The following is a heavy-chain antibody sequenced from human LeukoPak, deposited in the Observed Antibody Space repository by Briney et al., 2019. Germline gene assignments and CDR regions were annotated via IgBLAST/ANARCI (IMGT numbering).Heavy chain of an antibody. CDR1: GFTFSAFA. D-gene: IGHD6-13*01. Sequence: PGGSLRLSCAASGFTFSAFAMTWVRQAPGKAPEWVSSITGGANSVFYADSVKGRFTFSRDNSKNTLYLQMNSLRAEDTAVYYCAKGAAAGRVDCFDPWGQGTLVTVSS. V-gene: IGHV3-23*01. CDR2: ITGGANSV. J-gene: IGHJ5*02. CDR3: AKGAAAGRVDCFDP.